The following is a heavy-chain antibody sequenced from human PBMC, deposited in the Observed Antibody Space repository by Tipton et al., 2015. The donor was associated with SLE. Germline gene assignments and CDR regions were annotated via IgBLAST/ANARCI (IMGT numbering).Heavy chain of an antibody. D-gene: IGHD3-22*01. J-gene: IGHJ6*02. V-gene: IGHV3-7*01. CDR1: GFSFGGYW. Sequence: SLRLSCVASGFSFGGYWMSWVRQAPGRGLEWVANIKQDGSDRSFADSVRGRLSISRDNAKNTLYLQMNSLRAEDTAVYYCGRGVYSESSVGMDVWGQGTTVTVSS. CDR2: IKQDGSDR. CDR3: GRGVYSESSVGMDV.